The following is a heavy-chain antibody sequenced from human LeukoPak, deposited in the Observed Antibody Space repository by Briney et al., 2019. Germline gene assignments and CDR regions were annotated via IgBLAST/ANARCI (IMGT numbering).Heavy chain of an antibody. CDR3: ASKITGTFVY. Sequence: ASVKVSCKASGYTFTSYGISWVRQAPGQGLEWMGRINPNSGGTNYAQKFQGRVTMTRDTSISTAYMELSRLRSDDTAVYDCASKITGTFVYWGQGTLVTVSS. CDR1: GYTFTSYG. V-gene: IGHV1-2*06. D-gene: IGHD1-20*01. CDR2: INPNSGGT. J-gene: IGHJ4*02.